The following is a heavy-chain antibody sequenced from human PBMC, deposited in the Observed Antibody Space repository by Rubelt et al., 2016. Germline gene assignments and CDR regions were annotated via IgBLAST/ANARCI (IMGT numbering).Heavy chain of an antibody. D-gene: IGHD3-9*01. CDR3: ARDLLRYFDRETNPYYFDY. V-gene: IGHV3-11*06. CDR1: GFTFSDYY. J-gene: IGHJ4*02. CDR2: ISSSSSYT. Sequence: GESGGGLVKPGGSLRLSCAASGFTFSDYYMSWIRQAPGKGLEWVSYISSSSSYTNYADSVKGRFTISRDNAKNSLYLQMNSLRAEDTAVYYCARDLLRYFDRETNPYYFDYWGQGTLVTVSS.